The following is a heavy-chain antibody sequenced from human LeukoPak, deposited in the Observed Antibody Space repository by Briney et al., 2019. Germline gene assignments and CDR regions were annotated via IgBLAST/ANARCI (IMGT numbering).Heavy chain of an antibody. J-gene: IGHJ5*02. Sequence: SVKVSCKASGGTFSSYAISWVRQAPGQGLEWMGGIIPIFGTANYAQKFQGRVTMTTDTSTSTAYMELRSLRSDDTAVYYCAREVNSGWYPLFLYNWFDPWGQGTLVTASS. CDR1: GGTFSSYA. D-gene: IGHD6-19*01. CDR2: IIPIFGTA. V-gene: IGHV1-69*05. CDR3: AREVNSGWYPLFLYNWFDP.